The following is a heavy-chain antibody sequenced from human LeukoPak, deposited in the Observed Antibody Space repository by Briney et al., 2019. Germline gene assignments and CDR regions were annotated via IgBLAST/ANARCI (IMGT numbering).Heavy chain of an antibody. V-gene: IGHV4-59*01. CDR2: IYYSGST. CDR1: GGSISSYY. D-gene: IGHD3-22*01. CDR3: ARDRYYYDSSGYSLFDY. J-gene: IGHJ4*02. Sequence: SETLSLTCTVSGGSISSYYWSWIRQPPGKVLEWIGYIYYSGSTNYNPSLKSRVTISVDTSKNQFSLKLSSVTAADTAVYYCARDRYYYDSSGYSLFDYWGQGTLVTVSS.